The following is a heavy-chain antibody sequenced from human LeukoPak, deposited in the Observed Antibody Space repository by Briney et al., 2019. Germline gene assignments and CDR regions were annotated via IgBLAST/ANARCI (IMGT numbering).Heavy chain of an antibody. J-gene: IGHJ4*02. Sequence: ASVKVSCKASGGTFSSYAISWVRQAPGQGLEWMGGIIPIFGTANYAQKFRGRVTITADESTSTAYMELSSLRSEDTAVYYCARGTSPYYFDYWGQGTLVTVSS. CDR1: GGTFSSYA. CDR2: IIPIFGTA. V-gene: IGHV1-69*13. CDR3: ARGTSPYYFDY.